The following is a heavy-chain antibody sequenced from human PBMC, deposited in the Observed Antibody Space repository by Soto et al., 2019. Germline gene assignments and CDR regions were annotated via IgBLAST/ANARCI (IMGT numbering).Heavy chain of an antibody. CDR2: IYYSGST. D-gene: IGHD6-13*01. CDR3: ARDHSVAAAGGWFDP. V-gene: IGHV4-30-4*01. Sequence: PSETLSFTCTVSGGSISSGDYYWSWIRQPPGKGLEWIGYIYYSGSTYYNPSLKSRVTISVDTSKNQFSLKLSSVTAADTAVYYCARDHSVAAAGGWFDPWGQGTLVTVSS. J-gene: IGHJ5*02. CDR1: GGSISSGDYY.